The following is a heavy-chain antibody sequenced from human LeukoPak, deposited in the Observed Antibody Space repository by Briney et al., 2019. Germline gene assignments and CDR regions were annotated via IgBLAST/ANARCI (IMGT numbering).Heavy chain of an antibody. CDR1: GFVFGSYT. V-gene: IGHV3-48*01. CDR3: ARGIAADGRGF. D-gene: IGHD6-13*01. J-gene: IGHJ4*02. Sequence: PGGSLRLSCAASGFVFGSYTMNWVRQAPGKGLEWISYISSNGGTIYYANSVKGRFTISRDNAKNSLYLQMNSLRVEDTAVYYCARGIAADGRGFWGQGTLVTVSS. CDR2: ISSNGGTI.